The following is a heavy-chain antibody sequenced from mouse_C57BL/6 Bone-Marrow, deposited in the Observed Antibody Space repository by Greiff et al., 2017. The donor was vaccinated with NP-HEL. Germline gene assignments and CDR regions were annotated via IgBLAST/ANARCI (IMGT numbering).Heavy chain of an antibody. CDR3: ARRRGFSY. CDR2: IYPGDGDT. J-gene: IGHJ3*01. V-gene: IGHV1-82*01. CDR1: GYAFSSSW. Sequence: QVQLQQSGPELVKPGASVKISCKASGYAFSSSWMNWVKQRPGKGPEWIGRIYPGDGDTNYNGKFKGKATLTADKSSSTAYMQLSSLTSEDSAVYFCARRRGFSYWGQGTLVTVSA.